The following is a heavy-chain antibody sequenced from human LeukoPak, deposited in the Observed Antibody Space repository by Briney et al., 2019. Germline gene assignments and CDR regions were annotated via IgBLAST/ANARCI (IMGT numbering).Heavy chain of an antibody. V-gene: IGHV3-23*01. Sequence: PGGSLRLSCAAPGFTFSSSAMSWVRQAPGKGLEWVSTINDSGGRAYYADSVKGRFTISRDRSKSTLYLQMNSLRAEDTAVYYCASLYSNYDDYWGQGTLVTVSS. CDR3: ASLYSNYDDY. D-gene: IGHD4-11*01. CDR1: GFTFSSSA. J-gene: IGHJ4*02. CDR2: INDSGGRA.